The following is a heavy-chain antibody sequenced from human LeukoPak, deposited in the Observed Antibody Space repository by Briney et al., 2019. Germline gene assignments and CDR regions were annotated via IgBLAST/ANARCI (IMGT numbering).Heavy chain of an antibody. J-gene: IGHJ4*02. CDR1: RFTFSNYW. V-gene: IGHV3-7*01. Sequence: GGSLRLSCAASRFTFSNYWMTWVRPAPGKGLEWLANIKQDGSEKYYVDSVKGRFTISRDNAKKSLYLEMNSLRADDTAVYYCARQGTSRGPNSWGQGTLVTVSS. CDR2: IKQDGSEK. D-gene: IGHD3-10*01. CDR3: ARQGTSRGPNS.